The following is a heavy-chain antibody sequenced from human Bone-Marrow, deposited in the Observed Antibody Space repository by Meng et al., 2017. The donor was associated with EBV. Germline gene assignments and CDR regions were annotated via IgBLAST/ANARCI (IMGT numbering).Heavy chain of an antibody. CDR1: CDSISSFYY. V-gene: IGHV4-39*01. Sequence: LPQRHQGPGQVTPLDTLSLTCTVSCDSISSFYYWGWIRQTPGRGLEWIGSVHYTGSTYYSPSLKSRVTVSVDTSKNQFSLRLTSVTAADTAVYYCARPFPSWQSPRLDPFGAWGQGTLVTVSS. D-gene: IGHD6-19*01. CDR2: VHYTGST. J-gene: IGHJ5*02. CDR3: ARPFPSWQSPRLDPFGA.